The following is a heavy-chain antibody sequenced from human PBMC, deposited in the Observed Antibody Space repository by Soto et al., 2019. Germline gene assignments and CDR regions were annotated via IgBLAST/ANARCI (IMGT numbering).Heavy chain of an antibody. J-gene: IGHJ4*02. CDR1: GFTFNTYA. V-gene: IGHV3-23*01. CDR2: IDDTGNSR. D-gene: IGHD2-2*01. Sequence: EVQLLESGGGLVQPGGSPRLSCAASGFTFNTYAMTWVRHSAGKGLEWVSSIDDTGNSRYYADSVRGRFTVSRDNSKNTLYLQMKSLGAEDTAVYYCARDQVVVTGFFDYWGQGALVTVSS. CDR3: ARDQVVVTGFFDY.